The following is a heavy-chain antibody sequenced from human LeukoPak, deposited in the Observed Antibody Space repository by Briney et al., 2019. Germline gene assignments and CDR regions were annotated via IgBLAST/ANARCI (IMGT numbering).Heavy chain of an antibody. D-gene: IGHD3-10*01. CDR1: GYTFTGYY. Sequence: ASVKVSCKASGYTFTGYYMHWVRQAPGQGLEWMGWINPNSGGTNYAQKFQGRVTMTRDTSISTAYMELSRLRSDDTAVYYCARVLFGYASGKLDAFDIWGQGTMATVSS. CDR2: INPNSGGT. J-gene: IGHJ3*02. V-gene: IGHV1-2*02. CDR3: ARVLFGYASGKLDAFDI.